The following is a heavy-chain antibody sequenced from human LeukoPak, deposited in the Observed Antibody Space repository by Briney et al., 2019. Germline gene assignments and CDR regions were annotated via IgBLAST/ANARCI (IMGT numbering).Heavy chain of an antibody. CDR3: ARVLYYNYYYYMDV. Sequence: GGSLRLSCAASGLTFSSYSMNWVRQAPGKGLEWVTLISYDGSTKYYSDSVKGRFTISRDNAKNSLYLQMNSLRAEDTAVYYCARVLYYNYYYYMDVWGKGTTVTVSS. CDR2: ISYDGSTK. J-gene: IGHJ6*03. CDR1: GLTFSSYS. D-gene: IGHD3-16*01. V-gene: IGHV3-30*03.